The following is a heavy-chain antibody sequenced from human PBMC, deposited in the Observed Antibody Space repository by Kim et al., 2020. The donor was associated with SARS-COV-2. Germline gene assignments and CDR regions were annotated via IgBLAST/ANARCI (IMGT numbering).Heavy chain of an antibody. CDR3: AREWSLLDGYNYVWYFDY. CDR1: GGSISSYY. J-gene: IGHJ4*02. Sequence: SETLSLTCTVSGGSISSYYWSWIRQPPGKGLEWIGYIYYSGSTNYNPSLKSRVTISVDTSKNQFSLKLSSVTAADTAVYYCAREWSLLDGYNYVWYFDYWGQRTLVTVSS. V-gene: IGHV4-59*01. D-gene: IGHD5-12*01. CDR2: IYYSGST.